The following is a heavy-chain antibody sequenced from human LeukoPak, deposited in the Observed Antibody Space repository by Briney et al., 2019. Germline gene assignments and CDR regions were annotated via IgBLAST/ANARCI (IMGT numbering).Heavy chain of an antibody. CDR3: ARDVHYDILTGYSTGMDV. CDR2: INPNIGVT. V-gene: IGHV1-2*02. J-gene: IGHJ6*02. CDR1: GYTFPGYY. Sequence: GASVKVSCKASGYTFPGYYIHWVRQAPGQGLGWVGWINPNIGVTNYAQKFQGRVTMTRDTSIYTAYMELSRLRSDDTAVYYCARDVHYDILTGYSTGMDVWGQGTTVTVSS. D-gene: IGHD3-9*01.